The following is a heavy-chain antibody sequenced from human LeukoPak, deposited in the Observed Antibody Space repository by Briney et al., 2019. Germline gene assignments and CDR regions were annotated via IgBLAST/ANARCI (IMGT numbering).Heavy chain of an antibody. D-gene: IGHD5-18*01. V-gene: IGHV3-48*03. Sequence: GGSLRLSCAASGFTFSSYEMNWVRQAPGKGLEWVSYISSSGSTIYYADSVKGRFTISRDNAKNSLYLQMNSLRAEDTAVYYCASPIEYSYGEDFDYWGQGTLVTVSS. J-gene: IGHJ4*02. CDR3: ASPIEYSYGEDFDY. CDR2: ISSSGSTI. CDR1: GFTFSSYE.